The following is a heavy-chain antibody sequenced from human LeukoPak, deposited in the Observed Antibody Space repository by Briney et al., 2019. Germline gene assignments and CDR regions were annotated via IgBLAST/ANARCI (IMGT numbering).Heavy chain of an antibody. V-gene: IGHV1-2*06. CDR1: GYTFTGYY. Sequence: ASVKVSCKASGYTFTGYYMHWVRQAPGQGLEWMGRINPNSGGTNYAQKFQGRVTMTRDTSISTAYMGLSRLRSDDTAVYYCARVGPPDDFWSGYYVAAFDIWGQGTMVTVSS. J-gene: IGHJ3*02. D-gene: IGHD3-3*01. CDR2: INPNSGGT. CDR3: ARVGPPDDFWSGYYVAAFDI.